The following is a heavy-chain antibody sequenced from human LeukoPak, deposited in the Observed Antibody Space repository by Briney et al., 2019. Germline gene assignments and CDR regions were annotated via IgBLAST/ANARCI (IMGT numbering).Heavy chain of an antibody. CDR3: ARPVKDYFDSNGHYSSYFFDY. CDR2: INVDHGGT. Sequence: GSSVTVSCKASGYTFTGHYVHWVRQAPGQGLDWMGCINVDHGGTNYAQNFQGRVTMTRDTSISTAYMELSRLRSDGTAVYYCARPVKDYFDSNGHYSSYFFDYWGQGTLVTVSS. J-gene: IGHJ4*02. D-gene: IGHD3-22*01. CDR1: GYTFTGHY. V-gene: IGHV1-2*02.